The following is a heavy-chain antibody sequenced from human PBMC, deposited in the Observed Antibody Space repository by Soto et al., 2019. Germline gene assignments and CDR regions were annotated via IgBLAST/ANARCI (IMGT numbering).Heavy chain of an antibody. CDR3: ARIPRTGDYYFNY. CDR1: GGTFSSYA. J-gene: IGHJ4*02. D-gene: IGHD2-21*02. V-gene: IGHV3-23*01. Sequence: EGSLRLSCTASGGTFSSYAMSWVRQAPGKGLEWVSAISGSGGSTYYADSVKCRFTISRDNSKNTLYLQMNSLRAEDTAVYYCARIPRTGDYYFNYWGQGTLVTVSS. CDR2: ISGSGGST.